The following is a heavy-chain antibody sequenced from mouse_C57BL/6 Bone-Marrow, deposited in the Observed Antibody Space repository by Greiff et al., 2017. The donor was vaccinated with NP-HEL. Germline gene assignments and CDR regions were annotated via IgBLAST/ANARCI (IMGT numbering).Heavy chain of an antibody. V-gene: IGHV1-15*01. Sequence: VQLQQSGAELVRPGASVTLSCKASGYTFTDYEMHWVKQTPVHGLEWIGAIDPETGGSAYNQKFKGKSILTADKSSSTAYMELRSLTSEDSAVYYCTNGYCEAWFAYWGQGTLVTVSA. CDR2: IDPETGGS. D-gene: IGHD2-3*01. J-gene: IGHJ3*01. CDR1: GYTFTDYE. CDR3: TNGYCEAWFAY.